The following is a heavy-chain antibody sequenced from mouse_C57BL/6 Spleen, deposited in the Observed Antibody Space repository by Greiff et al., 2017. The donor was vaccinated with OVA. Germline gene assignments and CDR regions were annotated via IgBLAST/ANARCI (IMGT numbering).Heavy chain of an antibody. CDR3: ARRIYYGNFDY. CDR1: GYTFTDYY. V-gene: IGHV1-26*01. D-gene: IGHD2-1*01. J-gene: IGHJ2*01. CDR2: INPNNGGT. Sequence: VQLQQSGPELVKPGASVKISCKASGYTFTDYYMNWVKQSHGKSLEWIGDINPNNGGTSYNQKFKGKATLTVDKSSSTAYMELRSLTSEDSAVYYCARRIYYGNFDYWGQGTTLTVSS.